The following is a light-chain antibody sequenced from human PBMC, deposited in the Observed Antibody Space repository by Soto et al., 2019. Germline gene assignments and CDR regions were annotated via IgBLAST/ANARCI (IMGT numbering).Light chain of an antibody. J-gene: IGKJ1*01. CDR3: QQSYSTLL. CDR1: QGISSY. V-gene: IGKV1-8*01. Sequence: IRRTDSPSSPSASTVYRGSITFRASQGISSYLAWYQQKPGKAPKLLIYAASTLQSGVPSRFSGSGSGTDFTLTISSLQPEDFATYYCQQSYSTLLFGQGTKVDIK. CDR2: AAS.